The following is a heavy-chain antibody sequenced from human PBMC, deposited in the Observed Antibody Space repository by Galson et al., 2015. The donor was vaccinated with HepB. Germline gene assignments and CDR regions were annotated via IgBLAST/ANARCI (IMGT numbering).Heavy chain of an antibody. J-gene: IGHJ4*02. Sequence: SLRLSCAASGFTFSSYAMPWVRQAPGKGLEWVSVTSGSGGNTYYADSVKGRFTISRDNSRNTLYLQMNSLRAEDMAVYFCAKGSSSWFRRSTYYFDYWGQGTLVTVSS. CDR2: TSGSGGNT. V-gene: IGHV3-23*01. D-gene: IGHD6-13*01. CDR1: GFTFSSYA. CDR3: AKGSSSWFRRSTYYFDY.